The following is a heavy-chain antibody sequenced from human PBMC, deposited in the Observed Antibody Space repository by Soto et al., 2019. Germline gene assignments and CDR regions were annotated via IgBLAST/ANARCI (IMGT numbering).Heavy chain of an antibody. D-gene: IGHD6-19*01. Sequence: QVQLVQSGAEVKKPGSSVKVSCKASGGTFSSYTISWVRQAPGQGLEWMGRIIPILGIANYAQKFQGRVTITADKSTSPAYMELSSLRSEDTAVYYCARVRGIAVAGPGDAFDIWGQGTMVTVSS. CDR1: GGTFSSYT. V-gene: IGHV1-69*02. CDR2: IIPILGIA. J-gene: IGHJ3*02. CDR3: ARVRGIAVAGPGDAFDI.